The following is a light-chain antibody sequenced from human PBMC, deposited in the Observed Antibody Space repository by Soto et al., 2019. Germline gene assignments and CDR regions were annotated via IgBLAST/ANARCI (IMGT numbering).Light chain of an antibody. CDR3: AAWDDSLIGSV. Sequence: QSVLTQPPSASGTPGQRVTISCSGSSSNIGSNTVNWYQQFPGTAPKLLIYGNNLRPSGVPDRFSGSKSGTSASLAISGLQSEDEADYYCAAWDDSLIGSVFGTGTKLTVL. V-gene: IGLV1-44*01. CDR1: SSNIGSNT. J-gene: IGLJ1*01. CDR2: GNN.